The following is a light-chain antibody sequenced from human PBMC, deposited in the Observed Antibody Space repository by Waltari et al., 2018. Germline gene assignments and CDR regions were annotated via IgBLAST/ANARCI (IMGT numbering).Light chain of an antibody. V-gene: IGKV2-30*02. CDR2: QVS. CDR1: QSLVQ. Sequence: DAVLTKSPLSLPVTLGQPASLSCRSSQSLVQLNWFHQRPGQSPRHLIYQVSNRDSGVPDRFSGSGSGTDFTLKISRVEAEDVGVYYCMQGTHWPYTFGQGTKLEIK. J-gene: IGKJ2*01. CDR3: MQGTHWPYT.